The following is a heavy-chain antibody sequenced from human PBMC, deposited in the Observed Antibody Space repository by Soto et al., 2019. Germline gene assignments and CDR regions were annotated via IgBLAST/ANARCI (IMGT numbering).Heavy chain of an antibody. Sequence: EGQLLESGGGLVQSGGSLRLSCAASGFTFSTYTMHWVRQAPGKGLEWVSGVSGGDGSTYYADSLKGRFSISRDNAKNTVDLQINSLTAEDTAVYYCTKQGYYWYFDIWGRGTLVTVSS. J-gene: IGHJ2*01. V-gene: IGHV3-23*01. CDR1: GFTFSTYT. CDR2: VSGGDGST. CDR3: TKQGYYWYFDI. D-gene: IGHD5-12*01.